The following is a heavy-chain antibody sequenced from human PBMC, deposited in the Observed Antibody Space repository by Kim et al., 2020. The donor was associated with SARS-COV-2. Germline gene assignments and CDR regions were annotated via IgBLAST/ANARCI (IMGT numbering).Heavy chain of an antibody. CDR2: IWFDGTNQ. CDR3: AKVAAAVPYYYHYYMDV. CDR1: GFTFSSYG. V-gene: IGHV3-30*02. J-gene: IGHJ6*03. D-gene: IGHD6-13*01. Sequence: GGSLRLSCAASGFTFSSYGMHWVRQAPGKGLEWMAFIWFDGTNQNYTDSEKGRFALSRENSKNTMYLQMNSLRAEDTAVYYCAKVAAAVPYYYHYYMDVGGRGTTDTVSS.